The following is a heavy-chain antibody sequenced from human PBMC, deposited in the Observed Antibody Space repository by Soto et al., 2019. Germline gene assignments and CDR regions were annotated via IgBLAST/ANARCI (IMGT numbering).Heavy chain of an antibody. CDR2: ISYDGSNK. Sequence: VQLVESGGGVVQPGRSLRLSCAASGFTFSSYGMHWVRQAPGKGLEWVAVISYDGSNKYYADSVKGRFTISRDNSKNTLYLQMNSLRAEDTAVYYCAKLANDYVWGSYRHDAFDIWGQGTMVTVSS. V-gene: IGHV3-30*18. J-gene: IGHJ3*02. CDR3: AKLANDYVWGSYRHDAFDI. D-gene: IGHD3-16*02. CDR1: GFTFSSYG.